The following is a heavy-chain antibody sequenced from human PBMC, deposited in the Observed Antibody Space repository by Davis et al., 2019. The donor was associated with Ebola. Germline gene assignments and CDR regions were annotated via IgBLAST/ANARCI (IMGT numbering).Heavy chain of an antibody. CDR2: ISASGGST. Sequence: GESLKISCAASGFTFSSYAMNWVRQAPGKGLEWVSGISASGGSTYYADSVKGRFTISRDNSKNTVYLQMNSLRAEDTAVYYCAKDVRSGSGWYFDYWGQGTLVTVSS. V-gene: IGHV3-23*01. D-gene: IGHD6-19*01. CDR1: GFTFSSYA. CDR3: AKDVRSGSGWYFDY. J-gene: IGHJ4*02.